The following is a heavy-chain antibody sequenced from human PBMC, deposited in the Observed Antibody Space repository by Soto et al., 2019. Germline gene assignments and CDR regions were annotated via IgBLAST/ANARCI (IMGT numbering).Heavy chain of an antibody. Sequence: PSETLSLTCTVSGGSIRSSSYYWGWIRQPPGKGLEWIGSIYYSGSTYYNPSLKSRVTISVDTSKNQFSLKLSSVTAADTAVYYCARGYCSGGSCYSLPLYYFDYWGQGTLVTVSS. D-gene: IGHD2-15*01. CDR1: GGSIRSSSYY. CDR2: IYYSGST. CDR3: ARGYCSGGSCYSLPLYYFDY. V-gene: IGHV4-39*01. J-gene: IGHJ4*02.